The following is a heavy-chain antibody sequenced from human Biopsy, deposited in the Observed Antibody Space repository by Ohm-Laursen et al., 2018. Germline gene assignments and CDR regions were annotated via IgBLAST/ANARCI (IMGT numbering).Heavy chain of an antibody. Sequence: SETLSLTWTVSGGSISSYYWNWIRQPPGKGLKWIGYIYYSGTTDYSPSLKSRVTISIDKSKNQFFLKLSSVTAEDTAVYYCARDDAVTVIRGLYYWGQGALVTVSS. V-gene: IGHV4-59*01. CDR2: IYYSGTT. D-gene: IGHD2-21*02. J-gene: IGHJ4*02. CDR3: ARDDAVTVIRGLYY. CDR1: GGSISSYY.